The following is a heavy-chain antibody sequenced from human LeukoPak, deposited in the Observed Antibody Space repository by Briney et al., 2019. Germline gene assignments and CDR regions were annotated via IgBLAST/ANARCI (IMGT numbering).Heavy chain of an antibody. CDR1: GFTFSSYA. CDR3: ARDGRRAMIVGFFDY. Sequence: GGSLRLSCAASGFTFSSYAMYWVRQAPGKGLEWVAVISYDGSNKYYADSVKGRFTISRDNSKNTLYLQMNSLRAEDTAVYYCARDGRRAMIVGFFDYWGQGTLVTVSS. J-gene: IGHJ4*02. D-gene: IGHD3-22*01. CDR2: ISYDGSNK. V-gene: IGHV3-30-3*01.